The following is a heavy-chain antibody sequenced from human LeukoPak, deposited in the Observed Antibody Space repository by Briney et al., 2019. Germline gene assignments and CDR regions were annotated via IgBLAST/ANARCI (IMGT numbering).Heavy chain of an antibody. V-gene: IGHV1-2*02. CDR2: INPNSAT. Sequence: ASVKVSCRASGYTFTDYYMHWVRQAPGQGLEWMGWINPNSATNYAQKFQGRVTMTRDTPTSTAYMELSRLTSDEMAVYYCSRGEVDGPDFDYWGQGTLVTVSS. CDR3: SRGEVDGPDFDY. D-gene: IGHD1-26*01. CDR1: GYTFTDYY. J-gene: IGHJ4*02.